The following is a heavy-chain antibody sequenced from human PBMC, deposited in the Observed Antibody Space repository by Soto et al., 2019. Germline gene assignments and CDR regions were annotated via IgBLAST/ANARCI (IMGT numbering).Heavy chain of an antibody. D-gene: IGHD6-6*01. CDR2: IYYSGST. CDR1: GGSISSGDYY. Sequence: SETLSLTCTVSGGSISSGDYYWSWIRQPPGKGLEWIGYIYYSGSTYYNPSLKSRVTISVDTSKNQFSLKLGSVTAADTAVYYCARAPTLEYSSSADAFDIWGQGTMVTVSS. J-gene: IGHJ3*02. V-gene: IGHV4-30-4*01. CDR3: ARAPTLEYSSSADAFDI.